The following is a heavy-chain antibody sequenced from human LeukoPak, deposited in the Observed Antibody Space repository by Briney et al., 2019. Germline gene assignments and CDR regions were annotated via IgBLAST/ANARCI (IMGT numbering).Heavy chain of an antibody. D-gene: IGHD1-1*01. CDR1: GFTFSSYE. CDR2: INSGGSTL. CDR3: ARIHNLGILAHFDY. V-gene: IGHV3-48*03. Sequence: PGGSLRLSCAASGFTFSSYEMNWVRQAPGKGLEWVSYINSGGSTLYYADSMKGRFTISRDNAKNSLYLQMNSLRAEDTAVYYCARIHNLGILAHFDYWGQGTLVTVSS. J-gene: IGHJ4*02.